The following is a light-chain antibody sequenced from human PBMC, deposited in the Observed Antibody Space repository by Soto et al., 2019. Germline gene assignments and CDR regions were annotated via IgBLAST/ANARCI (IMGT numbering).Light chain of an antibody. CDR2: GAS. V-gene: IGKV1-6*01. J-gene: IGKJ1*01. CDR1: QGISSY. CDR3: LQDINYPWT. Sequence: AIQLTQSPSSLSASVGDRVTITCRASQGISSYLAWYQQKPGKPPKVLIYGASNLQSGVPTRFSGSGSGTDVTLAISSLQPEDSATYYCLQDINYPWTFGQGTKVEIK.